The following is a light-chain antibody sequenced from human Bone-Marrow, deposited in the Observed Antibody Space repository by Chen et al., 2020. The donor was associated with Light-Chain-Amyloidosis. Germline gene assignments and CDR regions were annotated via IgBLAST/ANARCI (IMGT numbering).Light chain of an antibody. CDR3: GTWDSSLSGVV. V-gene: IGLV1-51*01. CDR1: SSNIGNNY. J-gene: IGLJ2*01. CDR2: DND. Sequence: QSVLTQPPSVSAAPEQRVTISFSGSSSNIGNNYVSWYQQLPGTAPKLLIYDNDKRPSGIPDRFSGSKSGTSATLGITGLQTGDEADYYCGTWDSSLSGVVFGGGTKLTVL.